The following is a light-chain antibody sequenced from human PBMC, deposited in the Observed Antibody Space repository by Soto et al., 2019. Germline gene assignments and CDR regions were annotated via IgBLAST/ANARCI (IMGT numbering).Light chain of an antibody. J-gene: IGKJ5*01. Sequence: ILLTQNTGTLSLSPGERATLSGRARQSVSSSFVAGYEQKPGHAARLRSYVASSRATGIPDRFSGSGSGTDFTLTISRLEPEDFAVYYCQQYGSSPLTFGQGTRLEIK. V-gene: IGKV3-20*01. CDR3: QQYGSSPLT. CDR1: QSVSSSF. CDR2: VAS.